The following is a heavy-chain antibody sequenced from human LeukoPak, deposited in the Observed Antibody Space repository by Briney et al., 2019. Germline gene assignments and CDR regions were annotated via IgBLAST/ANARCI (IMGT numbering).Heavy chain of an antibody. CDR3: ARVRALTGSGSYYNEGHWFDP. D-gene: IGHD3-10*01. CDR1: GGSISSYY. V-gene: IGHV4-59*12. J-gene: IGHJ5*02. CDR2: IYYSGST. Sequence: SETLSLTCTVSGGSISSYYWSWIRQPPGKVLEWIGYIYYSGSTNYNPSLKSRVTISVDTSKNQFSLKLSSVTAADTAVYYCARVRALTGSGSYYNEGHWFDPWGQGTLVTVSS.